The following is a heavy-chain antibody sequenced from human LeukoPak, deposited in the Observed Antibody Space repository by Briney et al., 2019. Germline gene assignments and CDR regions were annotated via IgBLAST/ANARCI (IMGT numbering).Heavy chain of an antibody. CDR2: IYYSGRT. Sequence: SETLSLTCTVSGGSISSSSYYWGWIRQPPGKGLEWIGSIYYSGRTYYNPSLKSRVTISLDTSKNQFSLKLTSVTAADTAVYYCARDQTAAAGFLDYWGQGTLVTVSS. V-gene: IGHV4-39*07. D-gene: IGHD6-13*01. CDR1: GGSISSSSYY. CDR3: ARDQTAAAGFLDY. J-gene: IGHJ4*02.